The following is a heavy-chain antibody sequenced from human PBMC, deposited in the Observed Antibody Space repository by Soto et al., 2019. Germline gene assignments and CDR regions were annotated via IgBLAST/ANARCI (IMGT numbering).Heavy chain of an antibody. CDR3: ARTGGSWYYFDY. Sequence: GGSLRLSCAASGFTFSSYSMNWVRQAPGKGLEWVSYISSSSTIYYADSVKGRFTISRDNAKNSLYLQMNSLRDEDTAVYYCARTGGSWYYFDYWGQGTLVTVSS. V-gene: IGHV3-48*02. CDR2: ISSSSTI. J-gene: IGHJ4*02. CDR1: GFTFSSYS. D-gene: IGHD6-13*01.